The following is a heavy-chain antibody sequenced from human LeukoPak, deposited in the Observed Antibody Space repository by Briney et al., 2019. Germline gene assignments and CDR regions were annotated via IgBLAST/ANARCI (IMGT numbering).Heavy chain of an antibody. Sequence: PGGSLRLSCAASGFAFDDYAMHWVRQAPGKGLEWLSSISWHSGIIAYADSVQGRFTVSRDNAKNSLYLQMNSLRAEDTAFYYCAKDRRSTSSSCEYWGQGTLVTVSS. J-gene: IGHJ4*02. V-gene: IGHV3-9*01. CDR2: ISWHSGII. D-gene: IGHD2-2*01. CDR1: GFAFDDYA. CDR3: AKDRRSTSSSCEY.